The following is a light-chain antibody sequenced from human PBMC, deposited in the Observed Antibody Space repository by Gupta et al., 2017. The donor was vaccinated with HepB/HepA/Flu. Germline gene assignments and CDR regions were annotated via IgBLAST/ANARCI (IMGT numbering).Light chain of an antibody. CDR1: QSVLYSSNNKNY. CDR2: WAS. J-gene: IGKJ4*01. V-gene: IGKV4-1*01. Sequence: SLGERATINCKSSQSVLYSSNNKNYLAWYQQKPGQPPKLLIYWASTRESGVPDRFSGSGSGTDFTLTISSLQAEDVAVYYCQQYYSTPLTFGGGTKVEIK. CDR3: QQYYSTPLT.